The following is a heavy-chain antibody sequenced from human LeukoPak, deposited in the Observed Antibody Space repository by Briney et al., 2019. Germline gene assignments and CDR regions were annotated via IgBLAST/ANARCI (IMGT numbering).Heavy chain of an antibody. CDR3: ARDGCLGTCLGNGFDP. CDR1: GGSISSGDYY. Sequence: SETLSLTCTVSGGSISSGDYYWSWIRQHPGQGLEWIGYMHYSGSTYSNPSLRSRVTMSVDTSKNQFSLKLSSVAAADTAVYYCARDGCLGTCLGNGFDPWGQGTLVTVSS. V-gene: IGHV4-31*03. J-gene: IGHJ5*02. CDR2: MHYSGST. D-gene: IGHD1-1*01.